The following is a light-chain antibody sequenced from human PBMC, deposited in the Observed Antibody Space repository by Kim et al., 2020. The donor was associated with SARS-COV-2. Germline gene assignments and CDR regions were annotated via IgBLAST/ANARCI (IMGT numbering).Light chain of an antibody. J-gene: IGKJ1*01. CDR3: QQSYDWPPLT. CDR1: RTINNK. CDR2: DAT. V-gene: IGKV3-15*01. Sequence: SPGERATLSCRASRTINNKLVWYQQKPGQAPRLLIYDATTRATGVPARFIGSGSETDFTLTISSLQSEDFAVYYCQQSYDWPPLTFGQGTKVDIK.